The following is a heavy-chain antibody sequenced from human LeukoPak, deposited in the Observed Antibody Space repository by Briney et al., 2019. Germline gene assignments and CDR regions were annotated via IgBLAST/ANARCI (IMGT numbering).Heavy chain of an antibody. CDR2: IHYSGST. CDR3: ARDYSNLNWFDP. Sequence: SETLSLTCTVSGGSISSYYWSWIRQPPGKGLEWIGYIHYSGSTNYNPSLKSRVTISVDTSKNQFSLKLSSVTAADTAVYYCARDYSNLNWFDPWGQGTLVTVSS. J-gene: IGHJ5*02. V-gene: IGHV4-59*01. D-gene: IGHD4-11*01. CDR1: GGSISSYY.